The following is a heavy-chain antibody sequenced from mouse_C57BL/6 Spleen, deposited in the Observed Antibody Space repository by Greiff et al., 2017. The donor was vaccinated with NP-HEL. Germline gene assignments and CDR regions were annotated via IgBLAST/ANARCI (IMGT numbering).Heavy chain of an antibody. CDR2: IYPGSGST. CDR1: GYTFTSYW. J-gene: IGHJ4*01. Sequence: VQLQQSGAELVKPGASVKMSCKASGYTFTSYWITWVKQRPGQGLEWIGDIYPGSGSTNYNEKFKSKATLTVETSSSTAYMQLSSLTSEDSAVYYCARCYYGSSPYYYAMDYWGQGTSVTVSS. D-gene: IGHD1-1*01. CDR3: ARCYYGSSPYYYAMDY. V-gene: IGHV1-55*01.